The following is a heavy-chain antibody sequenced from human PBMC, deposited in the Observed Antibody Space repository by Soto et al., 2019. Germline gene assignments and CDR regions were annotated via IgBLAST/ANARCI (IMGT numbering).Heavy chain of an antibody. V-gene: IGHV4-28*01. CDR1: GYSISSSHW. J-gene: IGHJ4*02. Sequence: PAETLSLTCAVSGYSISSSHWWGWIRPPPGKGLEWIGYINYSGNTYYNPSLKSRVTMSVDTSKNQFSLKLSSVTAVDTAVYYCARRSVSSSGNPEYWGQETLVTVSS. D-gene: IGHD6-6*01. CDR3: ARRSVSSSGNPEY. CDR2: INYSGNT.